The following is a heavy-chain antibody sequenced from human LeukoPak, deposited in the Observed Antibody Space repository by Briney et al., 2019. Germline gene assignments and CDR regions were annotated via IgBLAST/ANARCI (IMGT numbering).Heavy chain of an antibody. CDR2: INHSGST. V-gene: IGHV4-34*01. CDR1: GGSFSGYY. CDR3: ARDTLVPAARYYYMDV. D-gene: IGHD2-2*01. J-gene: IGHJ6*03. Sequence: SETLSLTCAVYGGSFSGYYWSWIGQPPGKGLEWIGEINHSGSTNYNPSLKSRVTISVDTSKNQFSLKLSSVTAADTAVYYCARDTLVPAARYYYMDVWGKGTTVTVSS.